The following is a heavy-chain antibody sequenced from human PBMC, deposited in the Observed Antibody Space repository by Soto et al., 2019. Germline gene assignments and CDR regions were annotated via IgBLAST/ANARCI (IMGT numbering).Heavy chain of an antibody. CDR3: AREGEYSYGYFDY. J-gene: IGHJ4*02. CDR1: GGSTSRNY. V-gene: IGHV4-59*01. Sequence: SETLSLTCTVSGGSTSRNYWSWIRQPPGKGLEWLGYIYDSGTTNYNPSVKSRVTISLDTSKSQFSLRMSSVTAADTAVYYCAREGEYSYGYFDYWGQGAQVTVSS. D-gene: IGHD5-18*01. CDR2: IYDSGTT.